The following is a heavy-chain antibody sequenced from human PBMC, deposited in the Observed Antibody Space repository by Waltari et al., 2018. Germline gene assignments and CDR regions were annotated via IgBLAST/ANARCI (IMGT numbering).Heavy chain of an antibody. J-gene: IGHJ4*02. CDR1: GSIFHASA. D-gene: IGHD6-13*01. V-gene: IGHV7-4-1*02. Sequence: VQLVQSGSELKKPGASVKVSGKPSGSIFHASAIKWVRQAPGQGLAWMGWINTNTGNPTYAQGFTGRFVFYLDTSVRTAYLQISSLKAEDTAVYFCARQGDSSSWVYWGQGTQVTVSS. CDR3: ARQGDSSSWVY. CDR2: INTNTGNP.